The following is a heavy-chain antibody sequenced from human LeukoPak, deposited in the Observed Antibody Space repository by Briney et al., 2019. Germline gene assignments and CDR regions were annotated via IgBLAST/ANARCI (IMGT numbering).Heavy chain of an antibody. J-gene: IGHJ4*02. CDR3: ARDWQMATISFFDY. D-gene: IGHD5-24*01. CDR2: ISSSGSTI. Sequence: GGSLRLSCAASGFTFSSYEMNWVRQAPGKGLEWVSYISSSGSTIYYADSVKGRFTISRDNAKNSLYLQMNSLRAEDTAVYYCARDWQMATISFFDYWGQGTLVTVSS. CDR1: GFTFSSYE. V-gene: IGHV3-48*03.